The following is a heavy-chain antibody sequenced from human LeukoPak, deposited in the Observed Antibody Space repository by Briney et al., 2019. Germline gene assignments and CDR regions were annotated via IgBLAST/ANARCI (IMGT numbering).Heavy chain of an antibody. CDR2: FYHSGST. CDR3: ARRDSSSWAFDI. Sequence: SETLALTCAVSGGSISSGGYSWGWIRQSPGKGLEWIGSFYHSGSTYYNPSLKGRVTISVDTSKNQFSLKLTSVTGADTAVYYCARRDSSSWAFDIWGQGTLVTVSS. V-gene: IGHV4-39*07. CDR1: GGSISSGGYS. J-gene: IGHJ3*02. D-gene: IGHD6-13*01.